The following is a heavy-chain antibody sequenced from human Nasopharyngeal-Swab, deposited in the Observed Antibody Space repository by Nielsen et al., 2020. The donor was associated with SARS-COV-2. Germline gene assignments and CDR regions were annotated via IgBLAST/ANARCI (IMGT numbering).Heavy chain of an antibody. Sequence: WIRQPPGKGLEWVAVISYDGSNKYYADSVKGRFTISRDNSKNTLYLQMNSLRAEDTAVYYCAKDRGNSGYYYGMDVWGQGTTVTVSS. V-gene: IGHV3-30*18. CDR2: ISYDGSNK. J-gene: IGHJ6*02. CDR3: AKDRGNSGYYYGMDV. D-gene: IGHD3-10*01.